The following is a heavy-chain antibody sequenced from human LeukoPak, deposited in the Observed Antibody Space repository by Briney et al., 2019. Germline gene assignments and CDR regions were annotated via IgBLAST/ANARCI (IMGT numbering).Heavy chain of an antibody. Sequence: SETLSLTCAVYGGSFSGYYWSWIRQPPGKGLEWIGEINYSGSTNYNPSLKSRVTISVDTSKNQFSLKLSSVTAADTAVYYCARSTMIVVVITWSYFDYWGQGTLVTVSS. CDR3: ARSTMIVVVITWSYFDY. V-gene: IGHV4-34*01. D-gene: IGHD3-22*01. CDR2: INYSGST. CDR1: GGSFSGYY. J-gene: IGHJ4*02.